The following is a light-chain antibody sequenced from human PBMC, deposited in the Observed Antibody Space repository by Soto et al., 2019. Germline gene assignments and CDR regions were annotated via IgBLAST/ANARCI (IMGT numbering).Light chain of an antibody. CDR3: QQYNNWPIT. J-gene: IGKJ5*01. CDR1: QGIGST. CDR2: GAS. Sequence: EILITPSPATLSVSPGACATLSCRASQGIGSTLAWYQQKPGQAPRHLIYGASTRATGIPARFSGSGSGTEFTLTISSLQSEDFAVYYCQQYNNWPITFGQGTRLEIK. V-gene: IGKV3-15*01.